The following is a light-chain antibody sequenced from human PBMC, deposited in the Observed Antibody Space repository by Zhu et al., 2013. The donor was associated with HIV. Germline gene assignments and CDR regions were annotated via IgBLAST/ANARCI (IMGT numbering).Light chain of an antibody. CDR3: QQYHNFPYT. CDR1: QNIKRW. Sequence: DIQMTQSPSTLSASVGDRVTITCRASQNIKRWLAWYQQKPGKAPKVLIYKASTLHTGVPSRFSGSGTGTEFTLTITSLQPDDFATYYCQQYHNFPYTFGQGTKMEI. J-gene: IGKJ2*01. CDR2: KAS. V-gene: IGKV1-5*03.